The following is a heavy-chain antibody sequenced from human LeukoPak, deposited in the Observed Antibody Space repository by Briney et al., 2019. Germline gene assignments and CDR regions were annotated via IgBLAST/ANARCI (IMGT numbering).Heavy chain of an antibody. CDR2: ISGSGGNT. D-gene: IGHD3-10*01. CDR3: AKDRRAGSYDY. CDR1: GFTFSSYS. Sequence: GGSLRLSCAASGFTFSSYSMNWVRQAPGKGLEWVSAISGSGGNTYYADSVKGRFTISRDNSKNTLYLQMNSLGAEDTAVYYCAKDRRAGSYDYWGQGTLVTVSS. V-gene: IGHV3-23*01. J-gene: IGHJ4*02.